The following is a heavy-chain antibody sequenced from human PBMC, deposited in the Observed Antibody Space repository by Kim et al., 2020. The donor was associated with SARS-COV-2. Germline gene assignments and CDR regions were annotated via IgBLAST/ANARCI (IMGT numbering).Heavy chain of an antibody. Sequence: GGSLRLSCSASGFTFSSYAMHWVRQAPGKGLEYVSAISSNGGSTYYADSVKGRFTISRDNSKNTLYLQMSSLRAEDTAVYYCVKGTGYSEAAYPFDYWGQGTLVTVSS. J-gene: IGHJ4*02. CDR3: VKGTGYSEAAYPFDY. D-gene: IGHD6-13*01. CDR2: ISSNGGST. CDR1: GFTFSSYA. V-gene: IGHV3-64D*06.